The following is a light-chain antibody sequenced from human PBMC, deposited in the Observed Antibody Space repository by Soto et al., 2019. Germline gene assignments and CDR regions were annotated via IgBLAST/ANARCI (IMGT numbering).Light chain of an antibody. Sequence: DIQLTQSPSFLSASVGDRGTITCRASQGISSYLAWYQQKPGKAPKLLIYAASTLQSGVPSRFSGSGSGTELTLTISSLQPEDFATYYCQQLNSYPLTFGGGTKVEIK. CDR1: QGISSY. CDR2: AAS. V-gene: IGKV1-9*01. J-gene: IGKJ4*01. CDR3: QQLNSYPLT.